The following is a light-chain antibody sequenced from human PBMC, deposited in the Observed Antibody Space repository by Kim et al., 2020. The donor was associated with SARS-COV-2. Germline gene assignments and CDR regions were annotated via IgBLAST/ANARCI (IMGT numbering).Light chain of an antibody. CDR3: GTWDSSLSAVV. CDR2: DNN. Sequence: GKKVPISCSGSSPNIGNNYVSWYQQLPGTAPKLLIYDNNKRPSGIPDRFSGSKSGTSATLGITGLQTGDEADYYCGTWDSSLSAVVFGGGTQLTVL. CDR1: SPNIGNNY. V-gene: IGLV1-51*01. J-gene: IGLJ2*01.